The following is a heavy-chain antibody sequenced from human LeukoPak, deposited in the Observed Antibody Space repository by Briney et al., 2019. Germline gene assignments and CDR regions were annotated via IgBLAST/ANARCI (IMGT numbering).Heavy chain of an antibody. V-gene: IGHV3-7*01. CDR1: AFTFRSYW. D-gene: IGHD1-26*01. CDR3: ARDGSPFDS. Sequence: GGSLRLSCAASAFTFRSYWMSWVRQAPGKGLEWVANIKQDGSEKYYVDSVKGRFTISRDNAKKSLSLQMNSLRAEDTAVYYCARDGSPFDSWGQGTPVTVSS. J-gene: IGHJ4*02. CDR2: IKQDGSEK.